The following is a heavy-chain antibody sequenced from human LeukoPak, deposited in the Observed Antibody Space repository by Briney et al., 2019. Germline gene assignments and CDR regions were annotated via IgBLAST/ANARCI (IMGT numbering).Heavy chain of an antibody. CDR3: AKELRQQLVLFDY. CDR2: TSGSGGST. CDR1: GFTFSSYA. D-gene: IGHD6-13*01. J-gene: IGHJ4*02. Sequence: GGSLRLSCAASGFTFSSYAMSWVRQAPGKGLEWVSATSGSGGSTYYADSVKGRITISRDNSKNTLYLQMNSLRAEDTAVYYCAKELRQQLVLFDYWGQGTLVTVSS. V-gene: IGHV3-23*01.